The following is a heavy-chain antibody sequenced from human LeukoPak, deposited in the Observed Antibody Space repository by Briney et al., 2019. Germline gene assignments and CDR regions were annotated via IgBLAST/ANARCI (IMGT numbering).Heavy chain of an antibody. J-gene: IGHJ4*02. V-gene: IGHV3-23*01. CDR3: AKERGGEFDY. CDR2: IISSSRST. D-gene: IGHD2-21*01. CDR1: GFTFSNHG. Sequence: PGGSLRLSCAASGFTFSNHGMNWVRQAPGKGLEWVSGIISSSRSTYYADSVRGRFTISRDNSRNTLYLQMNSLRAGDTAVYYCAKERGGEFDYWGQGTLVTVSS.